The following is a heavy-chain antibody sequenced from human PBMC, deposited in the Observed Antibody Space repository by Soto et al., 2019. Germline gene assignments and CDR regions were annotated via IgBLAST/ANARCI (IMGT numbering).Heavy chain of an antibody. V-gene: IGHV3-33*01. CDR2: IWYDGSNE. Sequence: GGSLRLSCAASGFIFSNFGMHWVRQAPGKGLEWVAVIWYDGSNEYYADSEKGRFTISKDNSKNTLYLQMNSLRAEDAAVYYCARDDIPGIAVATYGLDVWGQGTTVPVSS. CDR3: ARDDIPGIAVATYGLDV. CDR1: GFIFSNFG. J-gene: IGHJ6*02. D-gene: IGHD6-19*01.